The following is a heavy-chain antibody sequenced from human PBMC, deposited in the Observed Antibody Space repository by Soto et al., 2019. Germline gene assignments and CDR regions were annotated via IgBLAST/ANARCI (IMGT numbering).Heavy chain of an antibody. V-gene: IGHV4-4*02. J-gene: IGHJ4*02. CDR1: GGSISSSNW. Sequence: SETLSLTCVASGGSISSSNWWSWVRQPPGKGLEWIGEIYHTGTTNYDPSLRSRVTISVDKSKNQFSLRLTSVTAADTAIYYCARYYYGSGSYSDYWGPGTLVTVSS. CDR3: ARYYYGSGSYSDY. D-gene: IGHD3-10*01. CDR2: IYHTGTT.